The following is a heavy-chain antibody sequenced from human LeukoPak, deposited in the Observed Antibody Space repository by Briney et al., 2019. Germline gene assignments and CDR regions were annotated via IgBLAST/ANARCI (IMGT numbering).Heavy chain of an antibody. CDR3: ARPIVVVPAALGFDY. D-gene: IGHD2-2*01. CDR1: GYTFTSYG. Sequence: ASVKVSCKASGYTFTSYGISWVRQAPGQGLEWMGWISAYNGNTNYAHKLQGRVTMTTDTSTSTAYMELRSLRSDDTAVYYCARPIVVVPAALGFDYWGQGTLVTVSS. J-gene: IGHJ4*02. V-gene: IGHV1-18*01. CDR2: ISAYNGNT.